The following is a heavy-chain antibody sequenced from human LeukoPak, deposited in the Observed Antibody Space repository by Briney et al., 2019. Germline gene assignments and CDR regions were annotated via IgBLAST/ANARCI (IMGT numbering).Heavy chain of an antibody. Sequence: GASVKVSCKASGYTFTSYAMNWVRQAPGQGLEWMGWINTNTGNPTYAQGFTGRFVFSLDTSVSTAYLQISSLRAEDTAVYYCARGRKLLWYYYMDVWGKGTTVTVSS. CDR3: ARGRKLLWYYYMDV. J-gene: IGHJ6*03. V-gene: IGHV7-4-1*02. CDR1: GYTFTSYA. D-gene: IGHD3-10*01. CDR2: INTNTGNP.